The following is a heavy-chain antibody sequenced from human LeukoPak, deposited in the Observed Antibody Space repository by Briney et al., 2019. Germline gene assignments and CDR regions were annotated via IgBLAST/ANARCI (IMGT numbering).Heavy chain of an antibody. Sequence: GGSLRLSCAASGFTLSSYGMHWVRQAPGKGLEWVAVIWSDENKKFYADSVKGRFTISRDNFQSTLYLQMDSLRVEDTAVYYCAREGLTSTPNNAFDIWGQGSVVTVSS. J-gene: IGHJ3*02. CDR2: IWSDENKK. V-gene: IGHV3-33*01. CDR3: AREGLTSTPNNAFDI. D-gene: IGHD4-23*01. CDR1: GFTLSSYG.